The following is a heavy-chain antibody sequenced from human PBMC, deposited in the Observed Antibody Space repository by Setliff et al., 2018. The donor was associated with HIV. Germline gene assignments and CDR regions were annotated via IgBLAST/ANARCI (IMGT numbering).Heavy chain of an antibody. CDR1: GGSVSRSDYY. Sequence: PSETLSLTCTVSGGSVSRSDYYWSWIRQPAGGGLEWIGRVHISGSVNYNPSLRSRVTISVDTSKNQFSLKLSSVTAADTAVYYCARRGSGFFHYYYYMDVWGKGTTVTVSS. CDR2: VHISGSV. CDR3: ARRGSGFFHYYYYMDV. J-gene: IGHJ6*03. V-gene: IGHV4-61*02. D-gene: IGHD3-10*01.